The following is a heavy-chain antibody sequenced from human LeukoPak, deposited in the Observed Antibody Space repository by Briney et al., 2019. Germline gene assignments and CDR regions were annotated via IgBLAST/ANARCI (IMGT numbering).Heavy chain of an antibody. D-gene: IGHD3-10*01. CDR1: GFTFDDYA. V-gene: IGHV3-43D*03. Sequence: GGSLRLSCAASGFTFDDYAMHWVRQAPGKGLEWVSLISWDGGSTYYADSVKGRFTISRDNAKNSLYLQMNSLRAEDTALYYCTLSRGVRGVDDYWGQGTLVTVSS. J-gene: IGHJ4*02. CDR3: TLSRGVRGVDDY. CDR2: ISWDGGST.